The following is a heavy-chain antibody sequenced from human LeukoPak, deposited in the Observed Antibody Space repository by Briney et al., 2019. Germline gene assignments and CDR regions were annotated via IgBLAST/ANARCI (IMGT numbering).Heavy chain of an antibody. CDR3: ARSRDGYNPTTGGYFDY. CDR2: MYYSGST. D-gene: IGHD5-24*01. J-gene: IGHJ4*02. V-gene: IGHV4-59*12. Sequence: KSSETLSLTCTVSGGSISSYYWSWIRQPPGKGLEWIGYMYYSGSTNYNPSTNYNPSLKSRVTISVDTSKNQFSLKLSSVTAADTAVYYCARSRDGYNPTTGGYFDYWGQGTLVTVSS. CDR1: GGSISSYY.